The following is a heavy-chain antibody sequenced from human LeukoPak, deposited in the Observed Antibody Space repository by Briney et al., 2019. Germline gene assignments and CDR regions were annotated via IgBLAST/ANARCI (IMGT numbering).Heavy chain of an antibody. V-gene: IGHV4-59*11. CDR1: GGSLSSHY. CDR3: ARFSSGCSTASCHLAY. CDR2: IYYTGTT. J-gene: IGHJ4*02. D-gene: IGHD1-26*01. Sequence: SETLSLTCTVSGGSLSSHYWSWIRQPPGKGLVLIGHIYYTGTTFYNPSLNSRVTISLDTSRNQFSLRLTSVTAADTAVYYCARFSSGCSTASCHLAYWGQGTLVTVSS.